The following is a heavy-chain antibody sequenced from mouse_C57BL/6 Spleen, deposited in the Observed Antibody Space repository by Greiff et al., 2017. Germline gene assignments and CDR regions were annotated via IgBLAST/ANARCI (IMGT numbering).Heavy chain of an antibody. CDR1: GFTFSSYA. CDR3: AREDSSGYPFAY. CDR2: ISDGGSYT. D-gene: IGHD3-2*02. V-gene: IGHV5-4*01. Sequence: DVQLVESGGGLVKPGGSLKLSCAASGFTFSSYAMSWVRQTPEKRLEWVATISDGGSYTYYPDNVKGRFTISRDNAKNNLYLQMSHLKSEDTAMYYCAREDSSGYPFAYWGQGTLVTVSA. J-gene: IGHJ3*01.